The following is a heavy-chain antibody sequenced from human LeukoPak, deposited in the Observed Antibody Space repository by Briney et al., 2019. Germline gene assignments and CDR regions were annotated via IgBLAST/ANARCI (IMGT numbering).Heavy chain of an antibody. CDR1: GFTFSNLP. D-gene: IGHD3-10*01. CDR2: ISGPGGST. CDR3: GPTLGYNYYMDV. Sequence: PGGSLRLSCAASGFTFSNLPMSWVRQAPGKGLEWVSAISGPGGSTHYADSVKDRFTISRDNSKNTLYLQMNSLRAEDTAVYYCGPTLGYNYYMDVWGKGTTVTVSS. V-gene: IGHV3-23*01. J-gene: IGHJ6*03.